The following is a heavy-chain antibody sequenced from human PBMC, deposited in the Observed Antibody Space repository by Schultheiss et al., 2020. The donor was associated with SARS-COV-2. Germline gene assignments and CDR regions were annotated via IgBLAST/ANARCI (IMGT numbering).Heavy chain of an antibody. CDR2: IKQDGSEK. D-gene: IGHD3-9*01. V-gene: IGHV3-7*03. J-gene: IGHJ4*02. CDR1: GFTFSSYW. CDR3: ARGGPGDILTGYYQYYFDY. Sequence: GGSLRLSCAASGFTFSSYWMSWVRQAPGKGLEWVANIKQDGSEKYYVDSVKGRFTISRDNAKNSLYLQMNSLRAEDTAVYYCARGGPGDILTGYYQYYFDYWGQGTLVTVSS.